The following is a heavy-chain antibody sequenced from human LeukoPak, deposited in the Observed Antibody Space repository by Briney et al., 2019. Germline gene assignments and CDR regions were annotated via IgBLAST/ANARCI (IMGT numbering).Heavy chain of an antibody. CDR1: GFTFSTYW. Sequence: PGGSLRLSCAASGFTFSTYWMHWVRQAPGKGLVWVSRITSDGSSTSYADFVKGRFTISRDNARNMLYLQMNSLRAEDTAVYYCARDGAPSDWSDVWGQGTTVTVSS. J-gene: IGHJ6*02. D-gene: IGHD3-9*01. V-gene: IGHV3-74*01. CDR2: ITSDGSST. CDR3: ARDGAPSDWSDV.